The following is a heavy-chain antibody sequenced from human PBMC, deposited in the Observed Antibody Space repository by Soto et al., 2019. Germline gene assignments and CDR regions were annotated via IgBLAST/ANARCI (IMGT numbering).Heavy chain of an antibody. D-gene: IGHD4-17*01. V-gene: IGHV4-4*08. CDR2: IYNSGTT. J-gene: IGHJ4*02. CDR3: ASGAPSRY. CDR1: GGSFSNYY. Sequence: QMQLQESGPGLVKASETLSLTCSVSGGSFSNYYWGWIRQAPGKGLEWIGSIYNSGTTNYNPSLKSRVIISIESSTSLFSLRLNSVTVADSAVYYCASGAPSRYWGQGVLVTVSS.